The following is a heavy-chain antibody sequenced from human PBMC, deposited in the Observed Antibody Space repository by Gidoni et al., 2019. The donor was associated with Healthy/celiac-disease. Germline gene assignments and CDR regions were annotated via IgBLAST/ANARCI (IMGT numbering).Heavy chain of an antibody. D-gene: IGHD6-13*01. V-gene: IGHV4-39*01. J-gene: IGHJ4*02. CDR1: GGSISSSSYY. CDR3: ARHMGAAAGTVEGMDYFDY. CDR2: IYYSGST. Sequence: QLQLQESGPGLVKPSETLSLTCTVSGGSISSSSYYWGWIRQPPGKGLEWIGSIYYSGSTYYNPSLKSRVTISVDTSKNQFSLKLSSVTAADTAVYYCARHMGAAAGTVEGMDYFDYWGQGTLVTVSS.